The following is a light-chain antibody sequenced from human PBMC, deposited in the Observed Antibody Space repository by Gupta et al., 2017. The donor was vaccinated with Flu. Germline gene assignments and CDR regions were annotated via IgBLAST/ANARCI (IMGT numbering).Light chain of an antibody. CDR3: RQLSRWPPGT. V-gene: IGKV3-11*01. J-gene: IGKJ3*01. CDR1: QTVTEN. Sequence: EVVLTQSPATLSFSPGEIATRSCRASQTVTENLAWFQQNPGQPPRLLINTASRRATGVPARFSASGSGKHLTLTISSLEPEDFAVYFCRQLSRWPPGTFGQGTKVDIK. CDR2: TAS.